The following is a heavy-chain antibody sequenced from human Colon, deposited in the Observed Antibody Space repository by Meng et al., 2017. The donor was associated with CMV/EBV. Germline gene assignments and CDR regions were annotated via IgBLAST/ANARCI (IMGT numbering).Heavy chain of an antibody. J-gene: IGHJ5*02. CDR1: GFTFSSSY. Sequence: GESLKISCAASGFTFSSSYMYWVRQVPGKGLVWVSRVIPDGSGTGYADAVKGRFTISRDNAKNTLYLQMNSLRVEDTAVYYCAREAGITLLKGEFDPWGQGTLVTVSS. CDR2: VIPDGSGT. D-gene: IGHD1/OR15-1a*01. CDR3: AREAGITLLKGEFDP. V-gene: IGHV3-74*01.